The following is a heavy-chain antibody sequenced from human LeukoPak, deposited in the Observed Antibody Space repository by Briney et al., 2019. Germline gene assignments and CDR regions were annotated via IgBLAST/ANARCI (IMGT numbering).Heavy chain of an antibody. CDR1: GYTFTGYY. V-gene: IGHV1-2*02. D-gene: IGHD6-13*01. CDR2: INPNSGGT. Sequence: ASVKVSCKASGYTFTGYYMHWVRQAPGQGREWMGWINPNSGGTNYAQKFQGRVTMTRDTSISTAYMELSRLRSDDTAVYYCARDHGHSPQGFDPWGQGTLVTVSS. CDR3: ARDHGHSPQGFDP. J-gene: IGHJ5*02.